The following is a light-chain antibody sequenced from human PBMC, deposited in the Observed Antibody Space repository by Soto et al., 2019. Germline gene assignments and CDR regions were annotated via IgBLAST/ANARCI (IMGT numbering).Light chain of an antibody. CDR3: CSFVGVTNDV. J-gene: IGLJ1*01. Sequence: QSALTQPASVSGSPGQSITISCSGNAVSYQLVSWYQQQPGKAPQLILYNVTRRPSGVSNRFSGFKSGTTASLKITGLQAQDEADYSCCSFVGVTNDVFGNGTKLTVL. CDR2: NVT. CDR1: GNAVSYQL. V-gene: IGLV2-23*02.